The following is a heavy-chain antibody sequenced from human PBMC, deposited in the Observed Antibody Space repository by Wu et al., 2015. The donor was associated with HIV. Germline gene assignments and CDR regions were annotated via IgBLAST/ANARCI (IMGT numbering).Heavy chain of an antibody. D-gene: IGHD3-10*01. CDR3: ARDLERDYYGSGSTNYYYYGMGRR. Sequence: QVQLVQSGAEVKKPGSSVKVSCKASGGTFSSYAISWVRQAPGQGLEWMGGIIPIFGTANYAQKFQGRVTITTDESTSTAYMELSSLRSEDTAVYYCARDLERDYYGSGSTNYYYYGMGRRGAKGTTVTVSS. CDR2: IIPIFGTA. V-gene: IGHV1-69*05. CDR1: GGTFSSYA. J-gene: IGHJ6*02.